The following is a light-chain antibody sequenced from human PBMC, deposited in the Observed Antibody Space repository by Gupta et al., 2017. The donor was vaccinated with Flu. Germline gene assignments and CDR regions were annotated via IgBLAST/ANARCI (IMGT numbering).Light chain of an antibody. CDR2: MAS. CDR1: QSIRNW. V-gene: IGKV1-5*03. Sequence: PSTLSASVGDRVTITCRASQSIRNWLAWYQQKPGKAPNLLIYMASSLESGVPSRFSGSGSGTEFTLTISSLQPEDSATYYCQQEDNYLGTFGQGTKLEIK. J-gene: IGKJ2*01. CDR3: QQEDNYLGT.